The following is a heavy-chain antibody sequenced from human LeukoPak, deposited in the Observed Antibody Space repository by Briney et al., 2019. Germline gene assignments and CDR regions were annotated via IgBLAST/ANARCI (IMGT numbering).Heavy chain of an antibody. D-gene: IGHD3-22*01. CDR1: GFTFYMYA. Sequence: GGSLRLSCQASGFTFYMYAMSWVRQAPGKGLEWVASMCGTAGCTFYPGSVKGRFTISRDNSKNVLYLRMNSLTAEDTAIYYCAKDRPNFHENSGHYYRRDGDSWGQGTLVTVSS. J-gene: IGHJ5*01. V-gene: IGHV3-23*01. CDR2: MCGTAGCT. CDR3: AKDRPNFHENSGHYYRRDGDS.